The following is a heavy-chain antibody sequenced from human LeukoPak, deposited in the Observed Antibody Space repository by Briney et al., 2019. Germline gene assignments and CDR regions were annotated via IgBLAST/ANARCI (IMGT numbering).Heavy chain of an antibody. Sequence: KPSETLSLTCTVSGGSISSYYWSWIRQPAGKGLEWIGRIHTSGSTNYNPSLKSRVTMSVDTSKNQFSLKLSSVTAADTAVYYCAREHDSSGYLYYFDYWGQGTLVTVSS. V-gene: IGHV4-4*07. CDR1: GGSISSYY. D-gene: IGHD3-22*01. J-gene: IGHJ4*02. CDR2: IHTSGST. CDR3: AREHDSSGYLYYFDY.